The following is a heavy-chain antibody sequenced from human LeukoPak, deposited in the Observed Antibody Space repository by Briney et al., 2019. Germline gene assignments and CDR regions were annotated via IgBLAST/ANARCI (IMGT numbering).Heavy chain of an antibody. CDR1: GYTFTSYY. CDR2: INPSGGST. Sequence: ASVKVSSKASGYTFTSYYMHWVRQAPGQGREWMGIINPSGGSTSYAQKFQGRVTMTRDTSTSTVYMELSSLRSEDTAVYYCARVVTRDPELIDAFDIWGQGTMVTVSS. D-gene: IGHD1-26*01. CDR3: ARVVTRDPELIDAFDI. J-gene: IGHJ3*02. V-gene: IGHV1-46*01.